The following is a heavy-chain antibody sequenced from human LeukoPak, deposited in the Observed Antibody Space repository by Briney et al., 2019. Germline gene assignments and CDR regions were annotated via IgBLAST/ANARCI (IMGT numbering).Heavy chain of an antibody. CDR3: ASRYYYDSSGYEDAFDI. J-gene: IGHJ3*02. D-gene: IGHD3-22*01. CDR1: GYTFTGYY. V-gene: IGHV1-2*02. CDR2: INPNSVGT. Sequence: ASVKVSCKASGYTFTGYYMHWVRQAPGQGLEWMGWINPNSVGTNYAQKFQGRVTMTRDTSISTAYMELSRLRSDDTAVYYCASRYYYDSSGYEDAFDIWGQGTMVTVSS.